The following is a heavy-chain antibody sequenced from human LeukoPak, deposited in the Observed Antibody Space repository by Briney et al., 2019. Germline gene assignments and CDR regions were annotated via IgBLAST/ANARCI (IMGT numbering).Heavy chain of an antibody. Sequence: GGSLRLSCAASGFTCSSYWMSWVRQAPGKGLEWVANIKQDGSEKYYVDSVKGRFTISRDNAKNSLYLQMNSLRAEDTAVYYCASSRYSGYEGLDYWGQGTLVTVSS. CDR1: GFTCSSYW. CDR2: IKQDGSEK. J-gene: IGHJ4*02. CDR3: ASSRYSGYEGLDY. V-gene: IGHV3-7*01. D-gene: IGHD5-12*01.